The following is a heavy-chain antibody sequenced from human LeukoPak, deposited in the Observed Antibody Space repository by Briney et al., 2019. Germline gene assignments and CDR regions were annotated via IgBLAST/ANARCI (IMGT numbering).Heavy chain of an antibody. CDR2: IYYSGIS. Sequence: KSSEALSLTCAVSGGSISSYYWSWIRQPPGKGLEWIGYIYYSGISSYNPSLKRRLTISVDTSKNQFSLKLSSVTAADTAVYYCARFKVGHDAFDIWGQGTMVTVSS. D-gene: IGHD1-26*01. V-gene: IGHV4-59*01. J-gene: IGHJ3*02. CDR1: GGSISSYY. CDR3: ARFKVGHDAFDI.